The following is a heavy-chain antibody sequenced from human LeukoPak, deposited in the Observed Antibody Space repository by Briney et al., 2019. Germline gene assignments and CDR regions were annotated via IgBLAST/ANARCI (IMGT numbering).Heavy chain of an antibody. V-gene: IGHV4-61*02. J-gene: IGHJ3*02. CDR1: GGSISSGSYD. D-gene: IGHD3-22*01. CDR2: IYTSGST. Sequence: SETLSLTCTVSGGSISSGSYDWSWIRQPAGKGLEWIGRIYTSGSTNYNPSLKSRVTISVDTSKNQFSLKLSSVTAADTAVYYCARDPYDSRYFDIWGQGTMVTVSS. CDR3: ARDPYDSRYFDI.